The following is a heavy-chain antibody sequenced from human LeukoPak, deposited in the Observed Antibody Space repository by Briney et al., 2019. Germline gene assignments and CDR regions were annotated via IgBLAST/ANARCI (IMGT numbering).Heavy chain of an antibody. CDR1: GGSISSSSYF. Sequence: PSQTLSLTCTVAGGSISSSSYFWGWIRQPPGKGLEWFGSIYYSGSSYSNPSLKSRVTISVDMSKNQFSLKLSSLTAADTAVYYCARGGPYGDSLKHGDCFDPWGQGTLVTVSS. V-gene: IGHV4-39*01. D-gene: IGHD4-17*01. CDR2: IYYSGSS. CDR3: ARGGPYGDSLKHGDCFDP. J-gene: IGHJ5*02.